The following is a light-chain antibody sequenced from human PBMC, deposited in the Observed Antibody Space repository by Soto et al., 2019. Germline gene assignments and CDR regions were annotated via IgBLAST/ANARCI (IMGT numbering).Light chain of an antibody. CDR3: QSYESSLSGYV. V-gene: IGLV1-40*01. CDR1: SSNIGAGYE. J-gene: IGLJ1*01. Sequence: QSVLTQPPSVSEAPGQRVTISCTGSSSNIGAGYEAHWYQQVPGTAPKLLIYENNNRTSGVPDRFSGSKSGTSASLAITGRQAEDEAAYYCQSYESSLSGYVFGTGTKLTVL. CDR2: ENN.